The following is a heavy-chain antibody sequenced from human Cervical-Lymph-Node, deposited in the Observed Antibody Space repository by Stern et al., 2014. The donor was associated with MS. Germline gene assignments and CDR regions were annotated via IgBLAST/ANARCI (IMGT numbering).Heavy chain of an antibody. J-gene: IGHJ4*02. D-gene: IGHD1-26*01. CDR3: ARGGGYSYSTLDY. CDR1: AYTITDYY. Sequence: QVKLVQSGAEVKKPGASVKVSCKASAYTITDYYTHWVRQAPGHGLEWKGWINPNSGGTYSAQKFQGRLTMTRDTSISTAYMELSSLRSDDTAVYYCARGGGYSYSTLDYWGQGTQVTVSS. V-gene: IGHV1-2*02. CDR2: INPNSGGT.